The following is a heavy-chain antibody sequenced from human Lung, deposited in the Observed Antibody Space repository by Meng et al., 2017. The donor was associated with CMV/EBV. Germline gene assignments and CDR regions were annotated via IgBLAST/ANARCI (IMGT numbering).Heavy chain of an antibody. CDR1: GDSVSSNSAA. Sequence: SETLSLTCAISGDSVSSNSAAWNWIRQSPSRGLEWLGRTYYRSKWYDDYAMAVKSRITINPDTSKNQFSLQLNSVTPEDTAVYYCARDYYDSGAYYYTEEYYHGLDVWGQGTTVT. J-gene: IGHJ6*02. D-gene: IGHD3-22*01. CDR2: TYYRSKWYD. CDR3: ARDYYDSGAYYYTEEYYHGLDV. V-gene: IGHV6-1*01.